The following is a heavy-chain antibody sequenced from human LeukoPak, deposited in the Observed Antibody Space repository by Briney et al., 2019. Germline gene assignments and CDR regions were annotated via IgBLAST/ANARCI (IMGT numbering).Heavy chain of an antibody. CDR1: GGSISSSSYY. CDR2: IYYSGST. D-gene: IGHD3-3*01. Sequence: RASETLSLTCTVSGGSISSSSYYWGWIRQPPGKGLEWIGSIYYSGSTYYNPSLESRVTISVDTSKNQFSLKLSSVTAADTAVYYCARSSGKWSGDYYYHYMDVWGRGTTVTISS. CDR3: ARSSGKWSGDYYYHYMDV. J-gene: IGHJ6*03. V-gene: IGHV4-39*01.